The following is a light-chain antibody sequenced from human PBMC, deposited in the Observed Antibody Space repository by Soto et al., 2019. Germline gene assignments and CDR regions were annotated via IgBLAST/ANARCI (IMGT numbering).Light chain of an antibody. CDR2: GTS. CDR1: QSVKSSY. J-gene: IGKJ1*01. CDR3: KQYGSA. Sequence: EMVLTQSPGTLSLSPGERATLACRASQSVKSSYLAWYQHKPGQAPRLLIYGTSSRATGIPDRFSGSGSGTDFTLTISRMEPEDFAVYYCKQYGSAFGQGTKVDIK. V-gene: IGKV3-20*01.